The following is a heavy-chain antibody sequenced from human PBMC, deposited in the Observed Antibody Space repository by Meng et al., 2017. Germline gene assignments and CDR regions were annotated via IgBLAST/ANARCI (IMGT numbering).Heavy chain of an antibody. Sequence: QVQVVGSGGGVDQPGRSLRLSCAASGFTFSSYAMHWVRQAPGKGLEWVAVISYDGSNKYYADSVKGRFTISRDNSKNTLYLQMNSLRAEDTAVYYCARVGMADPPDWGQGTLVTVSS. J-gene: IGHJ4*02. CDR2: ISYDGSNK. D-gene: IGHD5-24*01. CDR3: ARVGMADPPD. CDR1: GFTFSSYA. V-gene: IGHV3-30*01.